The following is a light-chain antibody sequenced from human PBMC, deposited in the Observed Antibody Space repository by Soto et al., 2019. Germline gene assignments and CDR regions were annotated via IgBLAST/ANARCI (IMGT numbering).Light chain of an antibody. Sequence: QSALTQPASVSGSPGQSISISCTGTSSDVGSYKLVSWYQQHPGKAPKLLIYEGTQRPSGVSNRFSGSKSANTASLTISGLQAEDEADYYCCSYAGSTTLVIFGGGTKLTVL. CDR2: EGT. CDR3: CSYAGSTTLVI. J-gene: IGLJ2*01. V-gene: IGLV2-23*01. CDR1: SSDVGSYKL.